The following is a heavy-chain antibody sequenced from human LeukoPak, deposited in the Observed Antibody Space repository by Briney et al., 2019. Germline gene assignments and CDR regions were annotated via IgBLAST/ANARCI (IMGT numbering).Heavy chain of an antibody. D-gene: IGHD5-24*01. CDR1: GYTFTSYG. Sequence: ASVKVSCKASGYTFTSYGISWVRQAPGQGLEWMGWISAYNGNTNYAQKFQGRVTMTRDTSISTAYMELSRLRSDDTAVYYCARDFEMATKYYFDYWGQGTLVTVSS. CDR3: ARDFEMATKYYFDY. J-gene: IGHJ4*02. V-gene: IGHV1-18*01. CDR2: ISAYNGNT.